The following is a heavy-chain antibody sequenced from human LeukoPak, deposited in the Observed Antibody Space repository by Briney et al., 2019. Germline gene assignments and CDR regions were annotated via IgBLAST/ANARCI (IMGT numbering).Heavy chain of an antibody. V-gene: IGHV3-23*01. J-gene: IGHJ4*02. CDR2: ISGSGTST. D-gene: IGHD6-19*01. CDR3: AKDLKSGIGWYFDY. CDR1: GFTFSSYA. Sequence: GGSLRLSCAASGFTFSSYAMSWVRQAPGKGLEWVSGISGSGTSTYYADSVKGRFTISRVNSTNPLYLQMNSLRADDTAFHYCAKDLKSGIGWYFDYWGKGTLVSVSS.